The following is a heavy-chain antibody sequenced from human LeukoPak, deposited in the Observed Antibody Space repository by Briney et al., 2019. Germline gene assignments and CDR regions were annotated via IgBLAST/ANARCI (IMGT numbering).Heavy chain of an antibody. CDR1: GDSISSGDYH. D-gene: IGHD3-3*01. CDR2: ISSSGST. J-gene: IGHJ4*02. V-gene: IGHV4-61*02. Sequence: PSQTLSLTCTGSGDSISSGDYHWSWIRQPAGKGLEWIGRISSSGSTNYNPSLKSRVTISVDTSKNQLSLKLSSVTAADTAVYYCARSPLFSGSFGRVFLDYWGQGILVTVSS. CDR3: ARSPLFSGSFGRVFLDY.